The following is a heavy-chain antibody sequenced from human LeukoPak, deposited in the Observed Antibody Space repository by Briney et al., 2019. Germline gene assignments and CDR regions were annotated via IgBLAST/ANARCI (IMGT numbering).Heavy chain of an antibody. CDR1: GGSISSYY. J-gene: IGHJ4*02. V-gene: IGHV4-59*01. D-gene: IGHD3-16*01. CDR2: IYHSGST. Sequence: SETLSLTCTVSGGSISSYYWSWIRQPPGKGLEWTGYIYHSGSTNYNPSLKSRVTISVDTSKNQFSLKLSSVTAADTAVYYCARDRRGGSDMDYWGPGTLVTVSS. CDR3: ARDRRGGSDMDY.